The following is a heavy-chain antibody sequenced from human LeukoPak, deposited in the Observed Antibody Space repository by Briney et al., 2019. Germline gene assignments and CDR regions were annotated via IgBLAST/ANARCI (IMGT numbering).Heavy chain of an antibody. D-gene: IGHD6-19*01. J-gene: IGHJ5*02. Sequence: PSETLSLTCTVSGGSISSYYWSWIRQPPGKGLEWIGYIYYSGSTNYNPSLKSRVTISVDTSKNQFSLKLSSVTAADTAVYYCARDRGHSSYLSPWGQGTLVTVSS. V-gene: IGHV4-59*01. CDR1: GGSISSYY. CDR2: IYYSGST. CDR3: ARDRGHSSYLSP.